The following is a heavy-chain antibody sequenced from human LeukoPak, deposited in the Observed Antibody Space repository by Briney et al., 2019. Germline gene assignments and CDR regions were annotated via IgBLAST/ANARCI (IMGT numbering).Heavy chain of an antibody. V-gene: IGHV3-23*01. CDR3: AKGAYCTNGLCFPGFDY. CDR2: ISGSAST. Sequence: GGSLRLSCAASGFTFSSFAMTWVRQAPGKGLKWVSAISGSASTYYADSVKGRFTISRDNSKNTLHLQMNSLRAEDTAVYYCAKGAYCTNGLCFPGFDYWGQGTLVTVSS. CDR1: GFTFSSFA. D-gene: IGHD2-8*01. J-gene: IGHJ4*02.